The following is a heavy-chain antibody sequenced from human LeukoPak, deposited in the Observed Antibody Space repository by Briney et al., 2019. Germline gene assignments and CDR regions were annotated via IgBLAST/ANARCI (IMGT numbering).Heavy chain of an antibody. V-gene: IGHV3-11*04. CDR1: GLTFSDYY. Sequence: GGSLRLSCAAAGLTFSDYYMSWIRQAPGKGLGWVSYISSSGSTIYYADSVKGRFTISRDNAKNSLYLQMNSLRAEDTAVYYCARDYYDSSGYFNSGMDAFDIWGQGTMVTVSS. CDR2: ISSSGSTI. D-gene: IGHD3-22*01. J-gene: IGHJ3*02. CDR3: ARDYYDSSGYFNSGMDAFDI.